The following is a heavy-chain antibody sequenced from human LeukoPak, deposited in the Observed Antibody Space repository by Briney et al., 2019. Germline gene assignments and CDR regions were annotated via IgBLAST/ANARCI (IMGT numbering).Heavy chain of an antibody. V-gene: IGHV1-2*02. CDR3: ARAPLGLPFDY. CDR1: GYTFTGYY. J-gene: IGHJ4*02. Sequence: GASVKVSCKASGYTFTGYYMHWVRQAPGQGLEWMAWINPNSGGTNYAQKFQGRVTTTRDTSISTAYMELSRLTSDDTAVYYCARAPLGLPFDYWGQGSLVTVSS. CDR2: INPNSGGT.